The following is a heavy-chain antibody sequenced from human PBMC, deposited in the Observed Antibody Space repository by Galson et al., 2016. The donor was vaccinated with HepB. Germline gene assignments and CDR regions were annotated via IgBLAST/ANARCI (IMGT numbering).Heavy chain of an antibody. CDR2: ISYGGETT. Sequence: SLRLSCAASGLTLISYALNWVRQAPGKGLEWVSVISYGGETTYYSDSVKGRFTISRDTSTNTLFLQMNSLRAEDTAVYYCGKSAGQYMIRINGMDVWGRGTTVTVSS. CDR3: GKSAGQYMIRINGMDV. V-gene: IGHV3-23*01. CDR1: GLTLISYA. J-gene: IGHJ6*02. D-gene: IGHD3-10*01.